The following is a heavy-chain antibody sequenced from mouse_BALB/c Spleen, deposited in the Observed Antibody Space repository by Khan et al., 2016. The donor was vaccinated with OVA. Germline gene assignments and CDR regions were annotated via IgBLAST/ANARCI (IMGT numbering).Heavy chain of an antibody. J-gene: IGHJ3*01. Sequence: EVELVESGGDLVKPGGSLKLSCAASGFTFSTYGMSWVRQTPDKRLEWVATVSTGGHYTYYPDTVKGRFTFSRDNAKNTLYLQMSSLKSEDTAMFYCARLAYYYDSEGFAYWGQGTLVTVSA. CDR3: ARLAYYYDSEGFAY. D-gene: IGHD1-1*01. CDR2: VSTGGHYT. CDR1: GFTFSTYG. V-gene: IGHV5-6*01.